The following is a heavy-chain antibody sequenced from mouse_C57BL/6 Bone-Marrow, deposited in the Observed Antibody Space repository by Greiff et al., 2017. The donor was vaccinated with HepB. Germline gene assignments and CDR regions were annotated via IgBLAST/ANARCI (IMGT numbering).Heavy chain of an antibody. CDR3: AGRGLVAPYFDY. D-gene: IGHD1-1*01. V-gene: IGHV1-82*01. J-gene: IGHJ2*01. Sequence: VQLQQSGPELVKPGASVKISCKASGYAFSSSWMNWVKQRPGKGLEWIGRIYPGDGDTNYNGKFKGKATLTADKSSSTAYMQLSSLTSEDSAVYFCAGRGLVAPYFDYWGQGTTLTVSS. CDR2: IYPGDGDT. CDR1: GYAFSSSW.